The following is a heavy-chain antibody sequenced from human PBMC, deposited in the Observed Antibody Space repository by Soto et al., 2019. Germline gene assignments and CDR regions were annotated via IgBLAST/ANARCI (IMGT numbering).Heavy chain of an antibody. CDR1: GFTFSNYW. Sequence: EVQLVESGGGLVQPGGSLRLSCAGSGFTFSNYWMNWVRQTPGKGLEWVANIKQDGSAKNYVESVKGRFTISRDKAKNLVYLQTNSLRVEDTAVYYCAGGTGWVHDYWGQGTLVTVSS. V-gene: IGHV3-7*04. CDR3: AGGTGWVHDY. D-gene: IGHD1-1*01. J-gene: IGHJ4*02. CDR2: IKQDGSAK.